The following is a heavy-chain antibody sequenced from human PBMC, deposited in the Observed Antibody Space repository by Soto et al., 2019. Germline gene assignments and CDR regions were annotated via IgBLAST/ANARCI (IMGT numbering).Heavy chain of an antibody. CDR1: GFTLNNHA. CDR2: ISGSDGST. J-gene: IGHJ4*02. D-gene: IGHD4-17*01. V-gene: IGHV3-23*01. CDR3: ASPPRATVTDNIFDF. Sequence: EVQLLESGGGLVQPGGSLRLSCTASGFTLNNHAMSWVRQAPGKGLEWVSVISGSDGSTYYTDSVRGRFSISRDSSKNTVYLQMRSLRAEDTAVYYCASPPRATVTDNIFDFWGPGTLVTVSS.